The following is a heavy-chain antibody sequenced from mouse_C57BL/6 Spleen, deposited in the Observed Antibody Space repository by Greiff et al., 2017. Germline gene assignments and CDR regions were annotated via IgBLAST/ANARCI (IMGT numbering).Heavy chain of an antibody. Sequence: QVQLKEPDAELVKPGASVKISCKVSGYTFTDHTIHWMKQRPDQGLEWIGYLYPSDGSTKYNQKFKGKATLTVDKSSSTAYMQLNSLTSEDSADYFCARGPSCDYALDYWGQGTTLTVSS. CDR3: ARGPSCDYALDY. D-gene: IGHD2-4*01. J-gene: IGHJ2*01. CDR2: LYPSDGST. V-gene: IGHV1-78*01. CDR1: GYTFTDHT.